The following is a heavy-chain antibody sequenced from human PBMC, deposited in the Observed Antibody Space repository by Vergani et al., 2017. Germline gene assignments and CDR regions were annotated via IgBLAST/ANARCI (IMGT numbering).Heavy chain of an antibody. CDR1: GGTFSSYA. V-gene: IGHV1-69*01. CDR3: ATSGGGVTTYGLDAFDI. CDR2: IIPIFGTA. D-gene: IGHD4-17*01. J-gene: IGHJ3*02. Sequence: QVQLVQSGAEVKKPGSSVKVSCKASGGTFSSYAISWVRQAPGQGLEWMGGIIPIFGTANYAQKFQGRVTITADESTSPAYMELSSLGSEDTAVYYCATSGGGVTTYGLDAFDIWGQGTMVTVSS.